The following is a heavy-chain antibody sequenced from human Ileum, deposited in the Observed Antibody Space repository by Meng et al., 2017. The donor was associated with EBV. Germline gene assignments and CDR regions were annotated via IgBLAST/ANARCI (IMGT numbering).Heavy chain of an antibody. V-gene: IGHV3-15*05. D-gene: IGHD2-21*01. J-gene: IGHJ5*02. Sequence: EVHLVESGGDLVKPGGSPRLSCAASGFSLSNAWMSWVRQTPGKGLEWVGRIKSDINGGTTDYAAPVRGRFTISRDDSKNMLYLQMNSLKVDDTGVYYCTGDCGQPGNNWFDPWGQGTLVTVSS. CDR2: IKSDINGGTT. CDR3: TGDCGQPGNNWFDP. CDR1: GFSLSNAW.